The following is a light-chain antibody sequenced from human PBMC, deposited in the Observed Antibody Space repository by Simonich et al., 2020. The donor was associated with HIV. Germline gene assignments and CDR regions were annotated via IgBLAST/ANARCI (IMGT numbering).Light chain of an antibody. CDR3: CSYAGSSTLGV. V-gene: IGLV1-40*01. CDR1: SSNIGAGYD. J-gene: IGLJ3*02. CDR2: ANN. Sequence: QSVLTQPPLASGAPGQRVTISCTGSSSNIGAGYDVHWYQQLPGTAPKLLISANNNRPSGGPDRFSGSKSGTSASLAITGLQAEDEADYYCCSYAGSSTLGVFGGGTKLTVL.